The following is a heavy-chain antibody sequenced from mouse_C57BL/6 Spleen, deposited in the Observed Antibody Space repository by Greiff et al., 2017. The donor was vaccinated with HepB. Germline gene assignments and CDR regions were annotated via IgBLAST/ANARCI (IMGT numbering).Heavy chain of an antibody. J-gene: IGHJ1*03. CDR3: ATYYGSSYGYFDV. CDR1: GYTFTSYW. CDR2: IDPSYSYT. Sequence: QVQLQQPGAELVMPGASVKLSCKASGYTFTSYWMHWVKQRPGQGLEWIGEIDPSYSYTNYNQKFKGKSTLTVDKSSSTAYMQLSSLTSEDSAVYYCATYYGSSYGYFDVWGTGTTVTVSS. V-gene: IGHV1-69*01. D-gene: IGHD1-1*01.